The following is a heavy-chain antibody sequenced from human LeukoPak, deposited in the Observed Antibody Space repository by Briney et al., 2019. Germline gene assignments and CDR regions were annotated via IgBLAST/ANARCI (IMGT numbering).Heavy chain of an antibody. CDR3: ARETFSRFDP. CDR2: IYHSGST. V-gene: IGHV4-30-2*01. D-gene: IGHD3-16*01. CDR1: GGSISSGGYS. Sequence: SQTLSLTCAVSGGSISSGGYSWSWLRQPPGKGLEWIGYIYHSGSTYYNPSLKSRVTMSVDRTKNPFSLKLSSVTAADTAMYYCARETFSRFDPWGQGTLVTVSS. J-gene: IGHJ5*02.